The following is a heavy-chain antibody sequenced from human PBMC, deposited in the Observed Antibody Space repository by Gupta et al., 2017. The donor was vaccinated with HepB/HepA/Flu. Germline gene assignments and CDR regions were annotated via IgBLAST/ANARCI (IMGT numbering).Heavy chain of an antibody. V-gene: IGHV1-2*02. D-gene: IGHD7-27*01. Sequence: QVQLVQSGAEVKKPGASLKVSCKASGYTFTGYYMHWVRQAPGQGLEGMGWINPNSGGTNYAQKFQGRVTMTRDTSISTAYMELSRLRSDDTAVYYCATETGDLGGYPDYWGQGTLVTVSS. CDR2: INPNSGGT. CDR1: GYTFTGYY. J-gene: IGHJ4*02. CDR3: ATETGDLGGYPDY.